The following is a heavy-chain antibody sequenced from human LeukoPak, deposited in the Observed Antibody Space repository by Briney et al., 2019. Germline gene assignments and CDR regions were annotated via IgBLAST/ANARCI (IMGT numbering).Heavy chain of an antibody. CDR1: GFTFSSYA. CDR3: ARDFGGIGYCSSTSCFPLDH. Sequence: GRSLRLSCAASGFTFSSYAMSWVRQAPGKGLEWVSAISGSGGSTYYADSVKGRFTISRDNSKNTLYLQMNSLRAEDTAVYYCARDFGGIGYCSSTSCFPLDHWGQGTLVTVSS. CDR2: ISGSGGST. J-gene: IGHJ4*02. V-gene: IGHV3-23*01. D-gene: IGHD2-2*01.